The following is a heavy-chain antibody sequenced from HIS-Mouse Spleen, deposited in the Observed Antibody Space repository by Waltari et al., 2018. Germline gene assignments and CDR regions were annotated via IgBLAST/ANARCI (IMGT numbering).Heavy chain of an antibody. CDR1: GGSISSSSYY. CDR3: AREIPYSSSWYDWYFDL. V-gene: IGHV4-39*07. Sequence: QLQLQESGPGLVKPSETLSLTCTVSGGSISSSSYYWAWTRQPPGQGRGGIGCIHYSGSTYYDPSLKSRVTISVDTSKNQFSLKLSSVTAADTAVYYCAREIPYSSSWYDWYFDLWGRGTLVTVSS. D-gene: IGHD6-13*01. J-gene: IGHJ2*01. CDR2: IHYSGST.